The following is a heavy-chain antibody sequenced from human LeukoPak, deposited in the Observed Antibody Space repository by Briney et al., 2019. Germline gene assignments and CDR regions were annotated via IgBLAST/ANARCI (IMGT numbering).Heavy chain of an antibody. CDR2: VYWDDDK. Sequence: TLSLTCTVSGGSISSGGYYWSWIRQPPGTALEWLALVYWDDDKRYRPSLQTRLTITKDTSKNQVVLTLTNMDPVDTATYYCAHSRETPVTTFDFWGQGTPVTVSA. CDR1: GGSISSGGYY. D-gene: IGHD4-17*01. CDR3: AHSRETPVTTFDF. J-gene: IGHJ4*02. V-gene: IGHV2-5*08.